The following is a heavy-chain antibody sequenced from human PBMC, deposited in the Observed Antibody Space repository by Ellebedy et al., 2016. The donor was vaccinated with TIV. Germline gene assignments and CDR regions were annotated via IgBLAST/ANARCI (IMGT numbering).Heavy chain of an antibody. Sequence: GESLKISXAASGFTFSSYSMNWVRQAPGKGLEWVSSISSSSSYTNYADSVKGRFTISRDNAKNSLYLQMNSLRDEDTAVYYCARRSTDDFWSGYYYYMDVWGKGTTVTVSS. D-gene: IGHD3-3*01. J-gene: IGHJ6*03. V-gene: IGHV3-21*06. CDR1: GFTFSSYS. CDR2: ISSSSSYT. CDR3: ARRSTDDFWSGYYYYMDV.